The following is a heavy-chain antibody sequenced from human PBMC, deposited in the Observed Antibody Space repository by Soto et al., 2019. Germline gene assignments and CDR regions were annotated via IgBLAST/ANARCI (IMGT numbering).Heavy chain of an antibody. D-gene: IGHD1-26*01. CDR1: GFTFSSYA. CDR2: ISYDGSNK. J-gene: IGHJ3*02. Sequence: GGSLRLSCAASGFTFSSYAMHWVRQAPGKGLEWVAVISYDGSNKYYADSVKGRFTISRDNSKNTLYLQMNSLRAEDTAVYYCARDDGIVGAANSCGHAFDIWGQGTMVTVSS. CDR3: ARDDGIVGAANSCGHAFDI. V-gene: IGHV3-30*04.